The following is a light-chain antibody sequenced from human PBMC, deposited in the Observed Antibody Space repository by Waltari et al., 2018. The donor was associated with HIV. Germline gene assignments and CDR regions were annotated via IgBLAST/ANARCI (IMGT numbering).Light chain of an antibody. CDR3: QSADSSGSNFV. Sequence: SYALTQPPSVSVPPGQTARVTRSGDPLATQSAHWYQQKSGRAPMSVIYKDSERPSGIPDRFAGSSSGTTVTLTISGVQAEDEADYYCQSADSSGSNFVFGTGTKVTVL. J-gene: IGLJ1*01. V-gene: IGLV3-25*03. CDR1: PLATQS. CDR2: KDS.